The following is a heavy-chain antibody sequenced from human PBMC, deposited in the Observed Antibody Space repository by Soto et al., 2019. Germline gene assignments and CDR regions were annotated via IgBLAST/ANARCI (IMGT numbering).Heavy chain of an antibody. Sequence: QVQLVQSGAEVKKPGASVKVSCKASGYTFTSYDINWVRQATGQGLEWMGWMNPNSGNTGYAQKFQGGVTMTRNTSISTAYMELSSLRSEDTAVYYCARTTNRRGGYAFDYWGQGTLVTVSS. CDR2: MNPNSGNT. D-gene: IGHD5-12*01. CDR3: ARTTNRRGGYAFDY. J-gene: IGHJ4*02. V-gene: IGHV1-8*01. CDR1: GYTFTSYD.